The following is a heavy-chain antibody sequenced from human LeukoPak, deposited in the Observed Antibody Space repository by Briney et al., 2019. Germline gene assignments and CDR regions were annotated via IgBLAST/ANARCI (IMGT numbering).Heavy chain of an antibody. CDR2: IYYSGST. D-gene: IGHD5-18*01. J-gene: IGHJ4*02. CDR3: ARGGIQLWLLGVFDY. CDR1: GGSISSVGYY. V-gene: IGHV4-31*03. Sequence: SQTLSLTCTVSGGSISSVGYYWSWIRQHPGKGLEWIGYIYYSGSTYYNPSLKSRVTISVDTSKNQFSLKLSSVTAADTAVYYCARGGIQLWLLGVFDYWGQGTLVTVSS.